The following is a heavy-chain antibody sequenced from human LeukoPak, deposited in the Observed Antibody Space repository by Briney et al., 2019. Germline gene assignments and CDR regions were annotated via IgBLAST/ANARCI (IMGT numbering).Heavy chain of an antibody. CDR2: ISAYNGNT. CDR1: GYTFTSYG. D-gene: IGHD2-15*01. CDR3: ARWRYCSGGSCYRGLGWFDP. V-gene: IGHV1-18*01. Sequence: ASVTVSCKASGYTFTSYGISWVRQAPGQGLEWIGWISAYNGNTNYAQKLQGRVTMTTDKSTSTAYMELRSLRSDDTAVYYCARWRYCSGGSCYRGLGWFDPWGQGTLVTVSS. J-gene: IGHJ5*02.